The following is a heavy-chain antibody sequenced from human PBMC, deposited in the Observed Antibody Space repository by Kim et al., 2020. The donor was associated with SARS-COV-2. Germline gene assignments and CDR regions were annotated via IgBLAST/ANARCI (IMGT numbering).Heavy chain of an antibody. CDR1: GFDFSEAY. CDR3: AKGAWFAEPGCFVV. CDR2: VKSGRSSA. Sequence: GGSLRLSCATSGFDFSEAYMSWIRQTPGGRLEWVANVKSGRSSADYADSVKGRDTISRDDATNSLFLELKSLSVDDTAVYYCAKGAWFAEPGCFVVWGQGTKVTVSS. D-gene: IGHD3-10*01. V-gene: IGHV3-11*06. J-gene: IGHJ3*01.